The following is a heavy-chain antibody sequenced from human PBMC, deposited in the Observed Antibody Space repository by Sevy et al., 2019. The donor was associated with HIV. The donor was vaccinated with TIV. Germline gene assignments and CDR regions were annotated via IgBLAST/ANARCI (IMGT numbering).Heavy chain of an antibody. J-gene: IGHJ4*02. Sequence: GGSLRLSCAASGFLFSSYEMNWVRQTPGKGLEWISFISSSGTLIYYGDSVRGRFTISRDNAKNSLYLRMNSLRAEDTGVYYCTRDLPPSATTVAHFDYWGQGTLVTVSS. CDR1: GFLFSSYE. D-gene: IGHD4-17*01. V-gene: IGHV3-48*03. CDR3: TRDLPPSATTVAHFDY. CDR2: ISSSGTLI.